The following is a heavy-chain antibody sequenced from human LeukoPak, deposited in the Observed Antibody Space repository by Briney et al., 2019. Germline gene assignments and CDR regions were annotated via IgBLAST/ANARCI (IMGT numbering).Heavy chain of an antibody. CDR2: FDLEDGET. Sequence: ASVKVSCKVSGYTLTELSMHWVRQAPGKGLEWMGGFDLEDGETIYAQKFQGRVTMTEDTSTDTAYMELSSLRSEDTAVYYCATQWKQWLVLDYWGQGTLVTVSS. J-gene: IGHJ4*02. D-gene: IGHD6-19*01. CDR3: ATQWKQWLVLDY. CDR1: GYTLTELS. V-gene: IGHV1-24*01.